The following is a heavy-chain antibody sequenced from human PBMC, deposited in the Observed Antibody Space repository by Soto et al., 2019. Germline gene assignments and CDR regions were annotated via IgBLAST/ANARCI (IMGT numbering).Heavy chain of an antibody. V-gene: IGHV3-15*01. CDR2: IKRKIDGETT. Sequence: EVQLVESGGGMVMPGGSLRLSCAASGFTFSDAWMTWIRQAPGKGLQCVGRIKRKIDGETTDYAAPVKGRFTISRDDSNTTLYQQMNSLKVEDTAMYCCGTDRGGGMDVWGQGTTVTVSS. D-gene: IGHD3-10*01. CDR3: GTDRGGGMDV. CDR1: GFTFSDAW. J-gene: IGHJ6*01.